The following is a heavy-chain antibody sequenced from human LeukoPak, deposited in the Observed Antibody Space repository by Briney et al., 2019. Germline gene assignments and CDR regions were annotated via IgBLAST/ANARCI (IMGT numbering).Heavy chain of an antibody. V-gene: IGHV4-39*01. CDR2: IYYSGST. J-gene: IGHJ6*02. D-gene: IGHD2-2*01. CDR3: AGIGGRGYCSSTSCPQVFYYYYYGMDV. Sequence: SETLSLTCTVSGGSISSSSYYWGWIRQPPGKGLEGIGCIYYSGSTYYNPSLKSRVTISVDTFKNQFSLKLSSVTAADTALYYCAGIGGRGYCSSTSCPQVFYYYYYGMDVWGHGTTVTVSS. CDR1: GGSISSSSYY.